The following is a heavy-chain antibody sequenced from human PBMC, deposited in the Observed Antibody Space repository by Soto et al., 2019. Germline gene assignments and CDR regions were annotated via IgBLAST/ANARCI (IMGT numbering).Heavy chain of an antibody. CDR3: AAGGGLPRYY. CDR2: IYHSGST. J-gene: IGHJ4*02. CDR1: GGSISSGGYF. V-gene: IGHV4-30-2*01. Sequence: SETLSLTCAVSGGSISSGGYFWSWIRQPPGKGLEWIGYIYHSGSTYCNPSFKSRVTISIDRSKNQFSLKLSSVTAADTAVYYCAAGGGLPRYYWGQGTLVTVSS. D-gene: IGHD5-12*01.